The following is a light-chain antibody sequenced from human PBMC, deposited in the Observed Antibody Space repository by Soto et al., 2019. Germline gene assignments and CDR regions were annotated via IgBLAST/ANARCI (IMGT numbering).Light chain of an antibody. J-gene: IGKJ5*01. CDR2: AAS. CDR3: QQSYSTPT. V-gene: IGKV1-39*01. CDR1: QSISSY. Sequence: DIQMTQSPSSLSASVGDRVTITCRASQSISSYFNWYQQKPGKAPKLLIYAASSLQSGVPSRFSGSGSGTDFTLTISSLQPEDFATYYCQQSYSTPTCGQGTRLEIK.